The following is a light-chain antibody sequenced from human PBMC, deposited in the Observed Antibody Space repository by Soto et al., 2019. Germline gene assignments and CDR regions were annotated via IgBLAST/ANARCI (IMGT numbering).Light chain of an antibody. CDR1: SSDVGGHNY. V-gene: IGLV2-8*01. J-gene: IGLJ3*02. Sequence: QSALTQPPSASGSPGQSVTISCTRTSSDVGGHNYVPWYQQHTGKAPKLMIYDVRKRPSGVPDRFSGSKSGNTASLTVSVLQADDEADYYCGSYADTNNGVFGGGTQLTVL. CDR2: DVR. CDR3: GSYADTNNGV.